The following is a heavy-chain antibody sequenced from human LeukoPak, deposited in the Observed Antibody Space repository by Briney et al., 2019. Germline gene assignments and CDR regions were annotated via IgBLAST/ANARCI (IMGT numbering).Heavy chain of an antibody. CDR2: ISGSGGST. V-gene: IGHV3-23*01. CDR3: AKVKYCSGGSCYPLFDY. J-gene: IGHJ4*02. Sequence: PGGSLRLSCAASGFTFSSYAMSWVRQAPGKGLEWDSAISGSGGSTYYADSVKGRFTISRDNSKNTLYLQMNSLRAEDTAVYYCAKVKYCSGGSCYPLFDYWGQGTLVTVSS. D-gene: IGHD2-15*01. CDR1: GFTFSSYA.